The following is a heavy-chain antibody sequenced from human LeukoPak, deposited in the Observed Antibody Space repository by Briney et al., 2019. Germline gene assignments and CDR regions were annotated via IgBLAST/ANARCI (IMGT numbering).Heavy chain of an antibody. CDR1: VYTFTDHA. Sequence: PSVKLFCKSSVYTFTDHAANCVRQAPGQGLEWMGCLNTNTGNPTYAQGFTGRLVFSLDTSVSTAYLQISSLKAEDTAVYYCARERGDRDTFDIWGQGKMVTVSS. CDR3: ARERGDRDTFDI. J-gene: IGHJ3*02. CDR2: LNTNTGNP. D-gene: IGHD7-27*01. V-gene: IGHV7-4-1*02.